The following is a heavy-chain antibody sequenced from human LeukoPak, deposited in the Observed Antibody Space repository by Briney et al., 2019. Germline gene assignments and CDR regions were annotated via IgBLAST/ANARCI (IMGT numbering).Heavy chain of an antibody. CDR3: ARGPLYGSGSEDWFDP. Sequence: PGGSLRLSCAASGFTVSSNYMSWVRQAPGKGLEWVSVIYSGGSTYYADSVKGRFTISRDNSKNTLYLQMNSLRSEDTAVYYCARGPLYGSGSEDWFDPWGQGTLVTVSS. CDR2: IYSGGST. CDR1: GFTVSSNY. D-gene: IGHD3-10*01. J-gene: IGHJ5*02. V-gene: IGHV3-66*01.